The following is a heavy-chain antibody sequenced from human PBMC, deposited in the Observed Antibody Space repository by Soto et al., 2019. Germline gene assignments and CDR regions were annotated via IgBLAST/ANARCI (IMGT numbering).Heavy chain of an antibody. J-gene: IGHJ4*01. D-gene: IGHD3-22*01. V-gene: IGHV4-30-4*01. CDR2: IYFTGTT. Sequence: LSLTCTVSNGSISNGDYYWIWVRQSPGKGLESIGYIYFTGTTYYNPSLQSRLSISVDRSKNQMSLRLTSVTAADTAVYYCARLHWSYYASSGYLDQWGHGTLVTVSS. CDR1: NGSISNGDYY. CDR3: ARLHWSYYASSGYLDQ.